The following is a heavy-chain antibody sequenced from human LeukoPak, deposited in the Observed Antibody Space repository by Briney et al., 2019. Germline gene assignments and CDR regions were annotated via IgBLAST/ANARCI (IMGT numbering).Heavy chain of an antibody. CDR3: ASKSSSYGDY. CDR2: INPNSGGT. V-gene: IGHV1-2*06. J-gene: IGHJ4*02. Sequence: ASVKVSCTASGYTFTGYYMHWVRQAPGQGLEWMGRINPNSGGTSYAQKFQGRVTMTRDTSISTAYMELSRLRSDDTAVYYCASKSSSYGDYWGQGTLVTVSS. D-gene: IGHD6-6*01. CDR1: GYTFTGYY.